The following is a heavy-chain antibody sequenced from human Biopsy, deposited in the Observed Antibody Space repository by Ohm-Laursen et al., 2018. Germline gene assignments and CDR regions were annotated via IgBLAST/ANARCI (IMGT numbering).Heavy chain of an antibody. J-gene: IGHJ4*02. Sequence: AASVKVSCKVSGYTLTALSMHWVRQVSGKGLEWMGGFAPENGKTVYAQNFQARVSLTEDTSTDTAYMELRSLRSEDTAVYYCAADINVWNVNYWGQGTQVTVSS. CDR2: FAPENGKT. V-gene: IGHV1-24*01. D-gene: IGHD1-1*01. CDR1: GYTLTALS. CDR3: AADINVWNVNY.